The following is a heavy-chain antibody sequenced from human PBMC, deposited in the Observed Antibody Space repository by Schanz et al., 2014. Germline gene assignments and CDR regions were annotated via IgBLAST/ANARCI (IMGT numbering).Heavy chain of an antibody. Sequence: EQVLESGGGFVQPGGSLRLSCAASGFTFSDSWMHWVRQAPGKGLVWVSRTSNDGSFTTFADSVKGRFTISRDNAKNTLYLQMNSLRAEDTAVYFCARDGGRDGYNLAFDVWGQGTLVTVSS. V-gene: IGHV3-74*01. D-gene: IGHD5-12*01. CDR1: GFTFSDSW. J-gene: IGHJ3*01. CDR2: TSNDGSFT. CDR3: ARDGGRDGYNLAFDV.